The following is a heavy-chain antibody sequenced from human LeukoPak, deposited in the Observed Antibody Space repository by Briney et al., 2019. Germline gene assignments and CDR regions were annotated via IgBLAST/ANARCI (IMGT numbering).Heavy chain of an antibody. CDR2: IIPIFGTA. Sequence: SVKVSCKASGGTFSSYAISWVRQAPGQGLEWMGGIIPIFGTANYAQKFQGRVTITTDESTSTAYMELSSLRSEDTAVYYRARDRGAGVGATLGYFDYWGQGTLVTVSS. J-gene: IGHJ4*02. D-gene: IGHD1-26*01. CDR1: GGTFSSYA. V-gene: IGHV1-69*05. CDR3: ARDRGAGVGATLGYFDY.